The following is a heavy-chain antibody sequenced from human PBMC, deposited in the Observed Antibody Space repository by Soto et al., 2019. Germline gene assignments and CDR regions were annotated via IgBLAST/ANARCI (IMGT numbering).Heavy chain of an antibody. CDR1: GFTFSSYA. Sequence: LXLSCAASGFTFSSYAMSWVRQAPGKGLEWVSAISGSGGSTYYADSVKGRFTISRDNSKNTLYLQMNSLRAEDTAVYYCAKARKIAAAGYMDVWGQGNTVTVSS. CDR3: AKARKIAAAGYMDV. CDR2: ISGSGGST. J-gene: IGHJ6*02. V-gene: IGHV3-23*01. D-gene: IGHD6-13*01.